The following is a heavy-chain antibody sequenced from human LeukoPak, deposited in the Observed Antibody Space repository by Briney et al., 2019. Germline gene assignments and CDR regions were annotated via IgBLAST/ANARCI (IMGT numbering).Heavy chain of an antibody. CDR3: VRESGGYYGGAFDY. V-gene: IGHV1-18*01. CDR1: GYSFPNYG. Sequence: GASAKVSCKASGYSFPNYGINWVRQAPGQGLEWMGWISAYNGNTNYAQKLQGRVTMTTDTSTSTAYMELRSLRSDDTAVYYCVRESGGYYGGAFDYWGQGTLVTVSS. J-gene: IGHJ4*02. CDR2: ISAYNGNT. D-gene: IGHD3-22*01.